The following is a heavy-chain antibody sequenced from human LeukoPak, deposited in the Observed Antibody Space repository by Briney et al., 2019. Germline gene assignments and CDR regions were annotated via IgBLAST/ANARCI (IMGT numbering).Heavy chain of an antibody. CDR1: GYTFSRYG. CDR3: ARPYYYYYGMDV. CDR2: INAGNENT. Sequence: ASVKVSCKASGYTFSRYGMHWVRQAPGQRLEWMGWINAGNENTKYSQKLQGRVTMTTDTSTSTAYMELRSLRSDDTAVYYCARPYYYYYGMDVWGQGTTVTVSS. J-gene: IGHJ6*02. V-gene: IGHV1-3*01.